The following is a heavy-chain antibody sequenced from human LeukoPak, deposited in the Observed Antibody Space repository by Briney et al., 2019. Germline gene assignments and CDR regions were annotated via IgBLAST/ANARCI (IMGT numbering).Heavy chain of an antibody. J-gene: IGHJ3*02. CDR3: ATMGTEAFDI. CDR1: GYTFTAYY. Sequence: ASVKVSCKASGYTFTAYYMHWVRQAPGQGLEWMGWINPNSGGTNYVQKFQGRVTMTRDTSISTAYMELSKLRSDDTAVYYCATMGTEAFDIWGQGTMVTVSS. D-gene: IGHD1-1*01. V-gene: IGHV1-2*02. CDR2: INPNSGGT.